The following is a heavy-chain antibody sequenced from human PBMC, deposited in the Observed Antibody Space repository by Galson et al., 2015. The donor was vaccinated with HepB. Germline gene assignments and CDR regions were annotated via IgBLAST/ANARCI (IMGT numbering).Heavy chain of an antibody. CDR1: EFTISNYW. J-gene: IGHJ4*02. V-gene: IGHV3-7*01. CDR3: AGGDYHL. D-gene: IGHD2-2*01. CDR2: INPDGSGQ. Sequence: SLRLSCAASEFTISNYWMSWVRQAPGKGLEWVASINPDGSGQYYVDSVKGRYTISRDNAKKSLYLQMNSLRAEDTAMYYCAGGDYHLWGQGTLVTVSS.